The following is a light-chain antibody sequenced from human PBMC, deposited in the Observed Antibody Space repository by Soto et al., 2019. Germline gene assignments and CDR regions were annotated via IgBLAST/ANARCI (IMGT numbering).Light chain of an antibody. CDR3: QQGSNWVT. Sequence: ETVLTQSPATLSLSPGERATLSCRASHSITNSLAWYQQKPGQAPRLLIYDASNRATGIPARFSGSGSGTDFTLTINSLEPEDFAVYYCQQGSNWVTFGPGTKVDIK. CDR1: HSITNS. J-gene: IGKJ3*01. V-gene: IGKV3-11*01. CDR2: DAS.